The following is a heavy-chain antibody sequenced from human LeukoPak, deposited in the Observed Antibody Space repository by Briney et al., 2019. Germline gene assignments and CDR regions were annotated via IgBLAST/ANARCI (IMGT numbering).Heavy chain of an antibody. CDR2: ISSSGITK. CDR3: TRGPGY. CDR1: GFTFSSYE. Sequence: GGSLRLSCAASGFTFSSYEMNWVRQAPGKGLEWVSYISSSGITKQYADSVKGRFTISRDNAQSSLYLQMNSLRVEDTAVYYCTRGPGYWGQGTLVTVSS. V-gene: IGHV3-48*03. J-gene: IGHJ4*02.